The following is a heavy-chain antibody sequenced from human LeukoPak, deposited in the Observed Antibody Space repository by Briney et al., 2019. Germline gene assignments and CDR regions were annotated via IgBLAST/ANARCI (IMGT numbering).Heavy chain of an antibody. J-gene: IGHJ3*02. CDR3: AKEFYGSGIYYSDDAFDI. CDR1: GYTFTSYY. Sequence: ASVKVSCKAAGYTFTSYYMHWARQAPGQGLEWMGIINPSGGSTSYAQKFQGRVTMTRDTSTSTVYMELSSLRSEDTAVYYCAKEFYGSGIYYSDDAFDIWGQGTMVTVSS. CDR2: INPSGGST. D-gene: IGHD3-10*01. V-gene: IGHV1-46*01.